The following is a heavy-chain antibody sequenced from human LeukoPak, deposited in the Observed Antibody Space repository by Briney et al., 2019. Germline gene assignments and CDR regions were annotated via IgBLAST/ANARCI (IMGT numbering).Heavy chain of an antibody. J-gene: IGHJ6*03. D-gene: IGHD6-13*01. Sequence: PSETLSLTCAVYGGSFSGYYWSWIRQPPGKGLEWIGEINHSGSTNYNPSLKSRVTISVDTSKNQFSLKLSSVTAADTAVYYCAREVSIASSSWYRGYYYMDVWGKGTTVTVSS. CDR2: INHSGST. CDR1: GGSFSGYY. CDR3: AREVSIASSSWYRGYYYMDV. V-gene: IGHV4-34*01.